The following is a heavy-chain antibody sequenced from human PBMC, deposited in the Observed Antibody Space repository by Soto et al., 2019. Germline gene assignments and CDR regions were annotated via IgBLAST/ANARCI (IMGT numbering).Heavy chain of an antibody. CDR1: GGSISSYY. V-gene: IGHV4-59*01. CDR2: IYYSGST. J-gene: IGHJ3*02. Sequence: SETLSLTCTVSGGSISSYYWSWIRQPPGKGLEWIGYIYYSGSTNYNPSLKSRVTISVDTSKNQFSLKLSSVTAADTAVYYCAREDYSNYGRPAFDIWGQGTMVTVSS. D-gene: IGHD4-4*01. CDR3: AREDYSNYGRPAFDI.